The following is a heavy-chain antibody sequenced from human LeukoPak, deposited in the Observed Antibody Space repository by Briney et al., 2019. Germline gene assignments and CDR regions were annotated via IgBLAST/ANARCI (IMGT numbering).Heavy chain of an antibody. CDR1: GFTFNIFW. Sequence: GGSLRFSCAASGFTFNIFWMSWVRQAPGKGLEWVANIKHDGSEEYYVDSVKGRFTISRDNAKNSLYLQMNSLRAEDTAVYYCARPDDILTGYNAHFDYWGQGTLVTVSS. V-gene: IGHV3-7*04. CDR2: IKHDGSEE. CDR3: ARPDDILTGYNAHFDY. J-gene: IGHJ4*02. D-gene: IGHD3-9*01.